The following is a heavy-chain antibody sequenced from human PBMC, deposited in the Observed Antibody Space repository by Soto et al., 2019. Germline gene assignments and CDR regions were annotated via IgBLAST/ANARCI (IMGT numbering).Heavy chain of an antibody. D-gene: IGHD2-2*01. V-gene: IGHV5-51*01. CDR2: IYPGDSDT. CDR1: GYSFTSYW. J-gene: IGHJ5*02. CDR3: ARRAYCSSISCYAHQADNWFDP. Sequence: GESQKISSQGSGYSFTSYWIGWVRQMPGKGLEWMGIIYPGDSDTRYSPSFQGQVTISADKSISTAYLQWSSLKASDTAMYYCARRAYCSSISCYAHQADNWFDPWGQGTLVTVSS.